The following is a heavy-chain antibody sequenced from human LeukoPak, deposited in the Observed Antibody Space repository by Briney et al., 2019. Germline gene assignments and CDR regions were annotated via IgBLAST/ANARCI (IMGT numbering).Heavy chain of an antibody. J-gene: IGHJ4*02. Sequence: GGSLRLSCAASGVTFSVYWMTWVRQAPGKGLEWVANIKQDGSEKYYVDSVKGRFTIPRDNANNSLFLQMNSLRAEDTAVYYCATDRSVGATYRFDHWGQGTLVTVSS. V-gene: IGHV3-7*01. D-gene: IGHD1-26*01. CDR3: ATDRSVGATYRFDH. CDR2: IKQDGSEK. CDR1: GVTFSVYW.